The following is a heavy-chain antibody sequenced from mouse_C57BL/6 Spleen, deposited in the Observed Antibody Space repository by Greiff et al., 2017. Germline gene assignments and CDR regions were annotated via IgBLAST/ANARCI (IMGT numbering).Heavy chain of an antibody. J-gene: IGHJ2*01. D-gene: IGHD1-1*01. CDR1: GYTFTDYN. V-gene: IGHV1-22*01. CDR2: INPNNGGT. Sequence: VQLKPSGPELVKPGASVKMSCKASGYTFTDYNMHWVKQSHGKSLEWIGYINPNNGGTSYNQKFKGKATLTVNKSSSTAYMELRSLTSEDSAVYYCARHTYYYGSSPFDYWGQGTTLTVSS. CDR3: ARHTYYYGSSPFDY.